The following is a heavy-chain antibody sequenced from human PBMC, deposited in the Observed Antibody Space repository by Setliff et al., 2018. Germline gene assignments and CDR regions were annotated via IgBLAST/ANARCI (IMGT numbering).Heavy chain of an antibody. J-gene: IGHJ4*02. D-gene: IGHD3-3*01. V-gene: IGHV4-39*07. CDR3: ARRETYYNFWSGYYAY. CDR2: IYYSGST. CDR1: GGSISSSSYY. Sequence: SETLSLTCTVSGGSISSSSYYWGWIRQPPGKGLEWIGSIYYSGSTYYNPSLKSRVTISVDTSKNQFSLKLSSVTAADTAVYYCARRETYYNFWSGYYAYWGQGTLVTGS.